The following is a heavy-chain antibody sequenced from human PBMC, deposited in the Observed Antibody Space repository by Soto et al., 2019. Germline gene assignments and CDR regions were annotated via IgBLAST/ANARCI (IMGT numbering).Heavy chain of an antibody. CDR1: GYTFTGYY. CDR2: INPNSGGT. V-gene: IGHV1-2*04. J-gene: IGHJ6*02. CDR3: ASSYSSWWGVYYYCGMDV. D-gene: IGHD6-13*01. Sequence: ASVKVSCKASGYTFTGYYMHWVRQAPGQGLEWMGWINPNSGGTNYAQKFQGWVTMTRDTSISTAYMELSRLRSDDTAVYYCASSYSSWWGVYYYCGMDVWGQGTTVTVSS.